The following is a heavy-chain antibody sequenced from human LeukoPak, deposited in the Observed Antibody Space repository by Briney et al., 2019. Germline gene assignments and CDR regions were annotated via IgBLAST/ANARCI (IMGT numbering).Heavy chain of an antibody. V-gene: IGHV3-48*01. CDR3: ARDLAYCGGDCYLPFNAFDI. D-gene: IGHD2-21*02. J-gene: IGHJ3*02. Sequence: GGSLRLSCAASGFTFSTYSMNWVRQAPGKGLEWVSYISSSYRTIYYADSVKGRFTISRDNAKNSLYLQMNSLRAEDTAVYYCARDLAYCGGDCYLPFNAFDIWGQGTMVTVSS. CDR2: ISSSYRTI. CDR1: GFTFSTYS.